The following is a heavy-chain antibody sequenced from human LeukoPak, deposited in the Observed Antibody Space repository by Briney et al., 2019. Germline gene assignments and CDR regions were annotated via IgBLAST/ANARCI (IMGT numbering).Heavy chain of an antibody. V-gene: IGHV4-59*08. CDR3: ARHGGYSSPYLH. D-gene: IGHD6-13*01. Sequence: SETLSLTCTVSGGSISNYYWSWIRQPPGKGLECMGYINYSGTTNYNPSLKSRVTISVDTSKNQFSLKLSSVTAADTAVYYCARHGGYSSPYLHWGQGTLVTVSS. J-gene: IGHJ1*01. CDR2: INYSGTT. CDR1: GGSISNYY.